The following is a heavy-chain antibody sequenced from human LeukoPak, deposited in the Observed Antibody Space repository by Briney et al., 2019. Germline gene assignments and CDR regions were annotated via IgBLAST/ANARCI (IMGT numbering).Heavy chain of an antibody. CDR1: GVSFSGYY. CDR3: ARDLGIAAAPRYFDY. D-gene: IGHD6-13*01. J-gene: IGHJ4*02. V-gene: IGHV4-34*01. CDR2: INHSGST. Sequence: SETLSLTCAVYGVSFSGYYWSWIRQPPGKGLEWIGEINHSGSTYYNPSLKSRVTISVDRSKNQFSLKLSSVTAADTAVYYCARDLGIAAAPRYFDYWGQGTLVTVSS.